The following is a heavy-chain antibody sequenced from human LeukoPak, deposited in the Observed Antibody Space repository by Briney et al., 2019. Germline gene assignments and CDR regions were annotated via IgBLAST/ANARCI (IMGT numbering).Heavy chain of an antibody. D-gene: IGHD3-22*01. J-gene: IGHJ4*02. CDR1: GFTFSNYW. CDR3: AKDYYDSSGYYSIFQANGGY. CDR2: ISGSGGST. Sequence: GGSLRLSCAASGFTFSNYWMSWVRQAPGKGLEWVSAISGSGGSTYYADSVKGRFTISRDNSKNTLFLQMNSLRAEDTAVYYCAKDYYDSSGYYSIFQANGGYWGQGTLITVSS. V-gene: IGHV3-23*01.